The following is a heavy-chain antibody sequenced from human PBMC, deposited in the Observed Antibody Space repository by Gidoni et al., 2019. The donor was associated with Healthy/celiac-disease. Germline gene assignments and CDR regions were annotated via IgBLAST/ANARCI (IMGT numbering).Heavy chain of an antibody. CDR1: GGSFSGYY. CDR3: ARGGGVVVPAAMTRWFDP. D-gene: IGHD2-2*01. CDR2: INHSGST. Sequence: QVQLQQWGAGLLKPSETLSLTCAVYGGSFSGYYWGWIRQPPGKGLEWIGEINHSGSTNYNPSLKSRVTISVETSKNQFSLKLSSVTAADTAVYYCARGGGVVVPAAMTRWFDPWGQGTLVTVSS. J-gene: IGHJ5*02. V-gene: IGHV4-34*01.